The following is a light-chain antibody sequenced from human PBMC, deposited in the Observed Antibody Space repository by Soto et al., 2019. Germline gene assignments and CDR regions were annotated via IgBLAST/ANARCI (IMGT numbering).Light chain of an antibody. CDR1: QSISSW. CDR3: QKYKSYSWT. J-gene: IGKJ1*01. Sequence: IHWRHSPSTLSASVLYRVRITFLSSQSISSWLAWYQQKPGKAPNLLIYDASTLESGVPSRFSGSGSGTEFTLTISSLQPDDFATYYCQKYKSYSWTFGQGTKVDI. CDR2: DAS. V-gene: IGKV1-5*01.